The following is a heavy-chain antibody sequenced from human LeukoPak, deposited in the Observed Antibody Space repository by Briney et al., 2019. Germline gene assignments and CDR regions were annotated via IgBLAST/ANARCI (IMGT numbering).Heavy chain of an antibody. Sequence: WIRQAPGKGLEWVGFIRSRAYGGTPEYAASVKGRLIISRDDSKSFAYLQMNSLKTEDTAVYYCSRSGAGRDYLDSWGQGTLVTVSS. D-gene: IGHD3-10*01. CDR2: IRSRAYGGTP. CDR3: SRSGAGRDYLDS. V-gene: IGHV3-49*02. J-gene: IGHJ4*02.